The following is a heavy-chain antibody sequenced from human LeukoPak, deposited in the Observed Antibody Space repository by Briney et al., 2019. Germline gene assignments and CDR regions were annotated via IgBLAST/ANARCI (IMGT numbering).Heavy chain of an antibody. Sequence: PGGSLTPSCVASGFIFNNYAMQWVRQAPGKGLEWVALISYDGSNEFFGDSVKGRFTISRDKSKNTLYQQMNSLRTEDTAVYYCGRDWAGSGVYRGRGTLVTVSS. V-gene: IGHV3-30-3*01. CDR1: GFIFNNYA. CDR3: GRDWAGSGVY. CDR2: ISYDGSNE. J-gene: IGHJ4*02. D-gene: IGHD3-10*01.